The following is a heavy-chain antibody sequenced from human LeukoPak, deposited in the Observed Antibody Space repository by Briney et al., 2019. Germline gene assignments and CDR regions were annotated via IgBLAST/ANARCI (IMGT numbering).Heavy chain of an antibody. Sequence: GGSLRLSCAASGXTFSSYWMYWVRQAPGKGLVWVSRLDSDGSSTSYADSVKGRFAISRDNAKNTLYLHMNSLRAEDTAVYYCARIYCSSTSCYHYFDYWGQGTLVTVPS. V-gene: IGHV3-74*01. CDR1: GXTFSSYW. CDR3: ARIYCSSTSCYHYFDY. J-gene: IGHJ4*02. CDR2: LDSDGSST. D-gene: IGHD2-2*01.